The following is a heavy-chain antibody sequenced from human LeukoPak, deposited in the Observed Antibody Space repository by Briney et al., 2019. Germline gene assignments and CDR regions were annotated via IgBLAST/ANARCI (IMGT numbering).Heavy chain of an antibody. V-gene: IGHV3-21*01. CDR2: ISSSSSYI. CDR3: AKIGSSDYDFWSGYFGFGDDFYY. CDR1: GFTFSSYS. Sequence: GVSLRLSCAASGFTFSSYSMNWVRQAPGKGLEWVSSISSSSSYIYYADSVKGRFTISRDNSKNTLYLQMNSLRAEDTAVYYCAKIGSSDYDFWSGYFGFGDDFYYWGQGTLVTVSS. D-gene: IGHD3-3*01. J-gene: IGHJ4*02.